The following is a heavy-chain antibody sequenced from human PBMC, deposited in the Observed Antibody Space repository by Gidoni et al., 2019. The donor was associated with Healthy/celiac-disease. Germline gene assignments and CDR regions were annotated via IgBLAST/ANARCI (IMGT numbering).Heavy chain of an antibody. CDR2: IILIFGTA. CDR1: GGTFSSYD. J-gene: IGHJ6*03. D-gene: IGHD4-17*01. V-gene: IGHV1-69*01. Sequence: QVQLVQSGAEVKKPGSSVKVSCKASGGTFSSYDNSWVRQAPGQGLEWMGGIILIFGTANYAQNFQGRVTITADESTSTAYMELSSLRSEDTAVYYCARAIYGGNSGGGGNYYYYYMDVWGKGTTVTVSS. CDR3: ARAIYGGNSGGGGNYYYYYMDV.